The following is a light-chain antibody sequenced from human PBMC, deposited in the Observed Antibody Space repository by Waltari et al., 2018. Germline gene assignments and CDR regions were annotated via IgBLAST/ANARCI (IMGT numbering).Light chain of an antibody. CDR3: QQRSNWPLT. Sequence: VLTLSPATRSLSPRERATISCRASQSVSSYLRWYQQKPDQAPRLLIYDAANRATGIPARFSGSGSGTDFTLTISSLEPEDFAVYSCQQRSNWPLTFGGGTKVEIK. CDR1: QSVSSY. CDR2: DAA. V-gene: IGKV3-11*01. J-gene: IGKJ4*01.